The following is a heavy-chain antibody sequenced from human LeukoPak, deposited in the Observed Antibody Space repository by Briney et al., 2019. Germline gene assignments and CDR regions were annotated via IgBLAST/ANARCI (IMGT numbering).Heavy chain of an antibody. D-gene: IGHD1-26*01. J-gene: IGHJ3*02. Sequence: KPGGSLRLSCAASGFTFSSYSMNWVRQAPGKGLEWVSSISSSSSYIYYAESVKGRFTISRDNAKNSLYLQMNRLRAEDTAVYYCATESSGSYYYPLEAFDIWGQETMVTVSS. V-gene: IGHV3-21*01. CDR2: ISSSSSYI. CDR3: ATESSGSYYYPLEAFDI. CDR1: GFTFSSYS.